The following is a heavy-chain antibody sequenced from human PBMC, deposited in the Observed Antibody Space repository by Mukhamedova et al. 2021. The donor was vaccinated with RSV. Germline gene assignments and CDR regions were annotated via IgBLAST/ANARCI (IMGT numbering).Heavy chain of an antibody. J-gene: IGHJ4*02. CDR2: IYDTGNA. CDR3: ARDPYQYGSGA. Sequence: GLEWIGSIYDTGNAYYNPSLKSRVTMSVDRSKNQFSLNLSSVTAADTAIYYCARDPYQYGSGAWGQGSLVTASS. D-gene: IGHD3-10*01. V-gene: IGHV4-39*02.